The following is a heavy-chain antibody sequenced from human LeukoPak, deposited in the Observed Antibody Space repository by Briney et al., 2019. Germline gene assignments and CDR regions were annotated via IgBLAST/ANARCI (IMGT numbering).Heavy chain of an antibody. D-gene: IGHD3-22*01. CDR2: MNPNSRNT. V-gene: IGHV1-8*01. CDR1: GYTFTSYD. Sequence: ASVKVSCKASGYTFTSYDINWVRQAAGQGLEWVGWMNPNSRNTGYAQKFQGRVTMTMNTAIGTAYMELSSLRSDDTAVYYCARVYSDSSGYYVQGFDYWGQGTLVTVSS. J-gene: IGHJ4*02. CDR3: ARVYSDSSGYYVQGFDY.